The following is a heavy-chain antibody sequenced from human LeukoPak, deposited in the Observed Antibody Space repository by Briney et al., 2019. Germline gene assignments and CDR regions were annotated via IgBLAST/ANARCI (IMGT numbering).Heavy chain of an antibody. CDR2: IKQDGSEK. CDR3: ARRPGYSYGYLVEEFDY. Sequence: GGSLRLSCAASGFTFSSYWMSWVRQAPGKGLEWVANIKQDGSEKYYVDSVKGRFTISRDNAKNSLYLQMNSLRAEDTAVYYCARRPGYSYGYLVEEFDYWGQGTLVTVSS. D-gene: IGHD5-18*01. J-gene: IGHJ4*02. V-gene: IGHV3-7*01. CDR1: GFTFSSYW.